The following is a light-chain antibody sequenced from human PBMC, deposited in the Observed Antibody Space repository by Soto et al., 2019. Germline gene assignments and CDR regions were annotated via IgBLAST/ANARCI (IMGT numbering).Light chain of an antibody. J-gene: IGKJ5*01. CDR3: QQYGSSST. CDR1: QGIGDT. Sequence: EIVLTQSAAALSVSPGERVTLSCRASQGIGDTLAWYQQKPGQPPRLLIYGASSRATGIPDRFSGSGSGTDFTLTISRLEPEDFAVYYCQQYGSSSTFGQGTRLEIK. V-gene: IGKV3-20*01. CDR2: GAS.